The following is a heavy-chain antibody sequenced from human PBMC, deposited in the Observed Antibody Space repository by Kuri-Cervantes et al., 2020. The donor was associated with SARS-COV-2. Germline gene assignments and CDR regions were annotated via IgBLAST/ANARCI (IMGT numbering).Heavy chain of an antibody. CDR2: ISSSSSYI. D-gene: IGHD2-2*01. CDR3: ARDLGYCSSTSCYEGHYMDV. Sequence: GGSLRLSCAASGFTFSSYAMHWVRQAPGKGLEWVSSISSSSSYIYYADSVKGRFTISRDNAKNSLYLQMSSLRAEDTAVYYCARDLGYCSSTSCYEGHYMDVWGKGTTVTVSS. J-gene: IGHJ6*03. V-gene: IGHV3-21*01. CDR1: GFTFSSYA.